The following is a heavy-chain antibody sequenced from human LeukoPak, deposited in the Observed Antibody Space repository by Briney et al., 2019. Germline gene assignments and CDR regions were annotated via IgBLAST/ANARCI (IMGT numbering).Heavy chain of an antibody. CDR3: ARYFPNRDYMDV. J-gene: IGHJ6*03. Sequence: SQTLSLTCTVSGGSISSGDYYWSWIRQPPGKGLEWIGYIYYSGSTYYNPSLKSRVTISVDTSKNQFSLKLSSVTAADTAVYYCARYFPNRDYMDVWGKGTTVTVSS. V-gene: IGHV4-30-4*08. CDR2: IYYSGST. CDR1: GGSISSGDYY. D-gene: IGHD1-14*01.